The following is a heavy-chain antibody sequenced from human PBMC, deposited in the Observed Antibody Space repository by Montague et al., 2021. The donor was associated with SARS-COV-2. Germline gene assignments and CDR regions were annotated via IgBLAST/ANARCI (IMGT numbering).Heavy chain of an antibody. V-gene: IGHV4-59*08. CDR1: GYSISSYY. D-gene: IGHD3-3*01. CDR2: IIYSGGT. J-gene: IGHJ5*02. Sequence: SETLSLTCTVSGYSISSYYWSCILQPPGRKLLWFVGIIYSGGTNYYNSSQRRLTILVDTSKNHFSLKLSSVTAADTAVYYCARHPEVYAWSGFQNWFDPWGQGTLVTVSS. CDR3: ARHPEVYAWSGFQNWFDP.